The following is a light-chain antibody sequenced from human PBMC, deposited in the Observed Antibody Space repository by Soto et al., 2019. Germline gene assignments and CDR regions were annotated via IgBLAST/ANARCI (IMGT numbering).Light chain of an antibody. Sequence: DIVMTQSPESLALSLGERATINCKSSQTLLYFANNLNYLAWYQQKPGQPPRLLIYWASTRESGVPDRFSGSGSGTDFTLTISSLQAEDVAVYYCQQYINDLPAFGQGTKVDI. V-gene: IGKV4-1*01. J-gene: IGKJ1*01. CDR3: QQYINDLPA. CDR1: QTLLYFANNLNY. CDR2: WAS.